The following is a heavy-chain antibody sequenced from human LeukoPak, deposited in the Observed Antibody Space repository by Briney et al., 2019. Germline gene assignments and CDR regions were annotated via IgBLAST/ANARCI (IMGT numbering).Heavy chain of an antibody. CDR2: ISPHNGGT. Sequence: GASVTVSCKSSGYTFSDYYIHWVRQTPEQGLELMAWISPHNGGTHYAQKFQGRVTMTLDTPTSTVYLELNSLTSDDTAVYYCARDHPGPEFIDYWGQGTLVTVSS. V-gene: IGHV1-2*02. J-gene: IGHJ4*02. CDR1: GYTFSDYY. CDR3: ARDHPGPEFIDY.